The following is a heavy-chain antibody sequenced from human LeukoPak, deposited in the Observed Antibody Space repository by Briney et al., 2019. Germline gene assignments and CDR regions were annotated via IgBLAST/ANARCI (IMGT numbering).Heavy chain of an antibody. V-gene: IGHV4-59*08. Sequence: PSETLSLTCAVSGGSISSYYWSWIRQPPGKGLEWIGYIYYSGSTNYNPSLKSRVTISVDTSKNQFSLKLSSVTAADTAVYYCARRMYYYDSSGYGGYWLDPWGQGTLVTVSS. CDR1: GGSISSYY. D-gene: IGHD3-22*01. J-gene: IGHJ5*02. CDR3: ARRMYYYDSSGYGGYWLDP. CDR2: IYYSGST.